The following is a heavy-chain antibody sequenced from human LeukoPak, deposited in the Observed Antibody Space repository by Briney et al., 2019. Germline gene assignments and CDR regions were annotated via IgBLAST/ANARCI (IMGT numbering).Heavy chain of an antibody. CDR3: ARDINYCTPTLCHRNWFDP. CDR2: IRSKAYGGTT. D-gene: IGHD2-8*01. Sequence: PGGSLRLSCTASGFTFGDYAMSWFRQAPGKGLEWVGFIRSKAYGGTTEYAGSVKGRFTISRDNAKNALYLQMNNLRAEDSAVYFCARDINYCTPTLCHRNWFDPWSQGTLVTVSS. V-gene: IGHV3-49*03. J-gene: IGHJ5*02. CDR1: GFTFGDYA.